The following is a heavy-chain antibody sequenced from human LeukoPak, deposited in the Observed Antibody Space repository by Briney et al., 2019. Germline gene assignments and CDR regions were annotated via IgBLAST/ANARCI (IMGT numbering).Heavy chain of an antibody. CDR2: IYHSGST. V-gene: IGHV4-4*02. Sequence: GTLSLTCAVSGGSISSSNWWSWVRQPPGKGLEWIGEIYHSGSTNYNPSLKSRVTISVDKSKNQFSLKLSSVTAADTAVYYCARVVDIVAEEVSWFDPWGQGTLVTVSS. J-gene: IGHJ5*02. D-gene: IGHD5-12*01. CDR1: GGSISSSNW. CDR3: ARVVDIVAEEVSWFDP.